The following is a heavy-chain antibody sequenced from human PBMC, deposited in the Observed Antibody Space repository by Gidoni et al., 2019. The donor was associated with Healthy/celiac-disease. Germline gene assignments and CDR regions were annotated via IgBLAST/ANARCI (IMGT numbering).Heavy chain of an antibody. Sequence: EVQLVESGGGLVQPGGSLRLSCAASGFSFSSYSMNWVRQAPGKGLECVSGISSSSSTIYYADSVKGRFTISRDNAKNSLYLQMNSLRAEDTAVYYCARDHGGIVVVPAAADYWGQGTLVTVSS. D-gene: IGHD2-2*01. J-gene: IGHJ4*02. V-gene: IGHV3-48*01. CDR1: GFSFSSYS. CDR2: ISSSSSTI. CDR3: ARDHGGIVVVPAAADY.